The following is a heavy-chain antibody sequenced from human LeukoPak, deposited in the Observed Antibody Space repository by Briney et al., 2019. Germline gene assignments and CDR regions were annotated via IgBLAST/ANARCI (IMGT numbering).Heavy chain of an antibody. Sequence: GGSLRLSCAASEFTFSSYGMHWVRQAPGNGLEWVAVISYDGSNKYYADSVKGRFTISRDNSKNTLYLQMNSLRAEDTAVYYCAKSEVAAPFDYWGQGTLVTVSS. V-gene: IGHV3-30*18. CDR2: ISYDGSNK. CDR1: EFTFSSYG. D-gene: IGHD6-19*01. CDR3: AKSEVAAPFDY. J-gene: IGHJ4*02.